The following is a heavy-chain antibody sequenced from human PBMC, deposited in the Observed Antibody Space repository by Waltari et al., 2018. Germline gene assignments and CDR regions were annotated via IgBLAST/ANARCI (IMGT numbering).Heavy chain of an antibody. D-gene: IGHD2-2*01. J-gene: IGHJ4*02. Sequence: EVQLMESGVGLVQPGGSLRLSCSASGFSFSAFWMTWVRQAPGKGLEWVANIKYDGSATYHADSVNGRFSISRDNAKNSLYLQMNSVSAEDTAIYYCARGSPGYVRVWDCWGQGTMVTVSS. CDR3: ARGSPGYVRVWDC. CDR2: IKYDGSAT. CDR1: GFSFSAFW. V-gene: IGHV3-7*03.